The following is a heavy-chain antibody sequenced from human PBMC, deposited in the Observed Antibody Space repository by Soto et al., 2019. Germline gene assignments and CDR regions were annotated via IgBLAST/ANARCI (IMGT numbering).Heavy chain of an antibody. V-gene: IGHV6-1*01. D-gene: IGHD6-19*01. Sequence: SQTLSLTCAISGDSVSSNSAAWNWIRQSPSRGLEWLGRTYYRSKWYNDYAVSVKSRITINPDTSKNQFSLQLNSVTPEDTAVYYCARGHGYSSGWYLPFDPWGQGTLVTVSS. CDR2: TYYRSKWYN. J-gene: IGHJ5*02. CDR1: GDSVSSNSAA. CDR3: ARGHGYSSGWYLPFDP.